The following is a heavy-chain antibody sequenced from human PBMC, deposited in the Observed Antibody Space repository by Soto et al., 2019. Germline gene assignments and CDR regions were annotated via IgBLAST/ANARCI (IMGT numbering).Heavy chain of an antibody. J-gene: IGHJ4*02. D-gene: IGHD2-21*01. CDR2: IVSSGAM. Sequence: PSETLSLTCIVSGASVRSSRFYWGWIRQTPGKGLEWIGSIVSSGAMHPNPSLRSRIDISLDSSQNKLSLDLFSVTAADTSVYYCASQEIASGSHYLSPFCHWGQGILVTVSS. V-gene: IGHV4-39*01. CDR3: ASQEIASGSHYLSPFCH. CDR1: GASVRSSRFY.